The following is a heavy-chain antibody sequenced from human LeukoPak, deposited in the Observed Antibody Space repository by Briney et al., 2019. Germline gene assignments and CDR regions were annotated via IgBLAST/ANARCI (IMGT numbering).Heavy chain of an antibody. CDR1: GFTFSSYA. V-gene: IGHV3-64*01. J-gene: IGHJ4*02. Sequence: PGGSLRLSCAASGFTFSSYAMHWVRQAPGKGLEYVSAISSNGGSTYYANSVKGRFTISRDNSKNTLHLQMGSLRAEDMAVYYCARGLQGAPYSFDYWGQGTLVTVSS. CDR3: ARGLQGAPYSFDY. D-gene: IGHD1-26*01. CDR2: ISSNGGST.